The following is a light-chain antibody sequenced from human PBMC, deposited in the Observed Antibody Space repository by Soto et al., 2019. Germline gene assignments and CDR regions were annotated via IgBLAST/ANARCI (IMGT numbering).Light chain of an antibody. CDR3: QQYGSLIT. CDR2: GAS. V-gene: IGKV3-20*01. J-gene: IGKJ5*01. CDR1: QSVSSSY. Sequence: EIVLTQSPGNLSLSPGERATLSCRASQSVSSSYLAWYQQKPGQALRLLIYGASSRATGIADRFSGSGSGTDFTLTISRLEPEDFAVYYCQQYGSLITFGQGTRLEIK.